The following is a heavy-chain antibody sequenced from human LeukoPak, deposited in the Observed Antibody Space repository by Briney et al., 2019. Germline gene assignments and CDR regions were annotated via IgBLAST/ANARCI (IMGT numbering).Heavy chain of an antibody. CDR3: AREIRPGNYYYYMDV. J-gene: IGHJ6*03. V-gene: IGHV4-39*07. Sequence: NPSETLSLTCTVSGGSISSSSYYWGWIRQPPGKGLEWIGSIHYSGSTNYNPSLKSRVTISVDTSKNQFSLKLSSVTAADTAVYYCAREIRPGNYYYYMDVWGKGTTVTISS. CDR1: GGSISSSSYY. CDR2: IHYSGST. D-gene: IGHD1-14*01.